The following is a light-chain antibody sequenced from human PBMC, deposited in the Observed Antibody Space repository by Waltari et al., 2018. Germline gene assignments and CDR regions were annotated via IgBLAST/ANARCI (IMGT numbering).Light chain of an antibody. CDR3: QQYYRTPLT. V-gene: IGKV4-1*01. CDR2: WAS. Sequence: DIVMTQSPDSLAVSLGERATINCKSSQSVLFSSNNRNYLAWYQQKPGQPPKLLIYWASTRESGVPDRFSGSGSGTDFTLTIRSLQAEDVAVYYCQQYYRTPLTFGGGTKVGIK. J-gene: IGKJ4*01. CDR1: QSVLFSSNNRNY.